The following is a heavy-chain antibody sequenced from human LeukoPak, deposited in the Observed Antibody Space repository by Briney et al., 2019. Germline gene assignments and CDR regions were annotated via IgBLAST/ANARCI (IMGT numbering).Heavy chain of an antibody. J-gene: IGHJ4*02. CDR3: ARGGSSVYYFFYFGY. V-gene: IGHV4-4*07. Sequence: PSETLSLTCTVSGGSISSYYWRWIRQPAGKGLEWIGRIYTSGSTNYTPSLKSRVTMSVDTSKNPFSLKLSSVTAADTAVYYCARGGSSVYYFFYFGYWGEGSLVTVSS. D-gene: IGHD3-22*01. CDR2: IYTSGST. CDR1: GGSISSYY.